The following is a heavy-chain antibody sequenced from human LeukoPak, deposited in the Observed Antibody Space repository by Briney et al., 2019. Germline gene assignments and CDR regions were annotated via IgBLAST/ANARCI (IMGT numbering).Heavy chain of an antibody. CDR2: IYYTGST. CDR3: ARIDSRGSLDYFDY. D-gene: IGHD3-22*01. V-gene: IGHV4-38-2*02. J-gene: IGHJ4*02. Sequence: SETLSLTCTVSGSAFSSVYFWGWIRQPPGKGLEWIGSIYYTGSTFYNPSLKSRVAISVDTSKNQFSLNLTSVTAADTAVYYCARIDSRGSLDYFDYWGQGTQVAVSS. CDR1: GSAFSSVYF.